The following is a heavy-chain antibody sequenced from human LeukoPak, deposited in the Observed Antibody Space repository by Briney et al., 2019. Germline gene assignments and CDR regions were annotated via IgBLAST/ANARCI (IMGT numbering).Heavy chain of an antibody. CDR1: GYSISSGYY. Sequence: SETLSLTCAVSGYSISSGYYWGWIRQPPGKGLEWIGSIYHSGSTYYNPSLKSRVTISVDTSENQFSLKLSSVTAADTAVYYCARLPPRRTRDIVVVPAAVVDYWGQGTLVTVSS. D-gene: IGHD2-2*01. J-gene: IGHJ4*02. CDR3: ARLPPRRTRDIVVVPAAVVDY. V-gene: IGHV4-38-2*01. CDR2: IYHSGST.